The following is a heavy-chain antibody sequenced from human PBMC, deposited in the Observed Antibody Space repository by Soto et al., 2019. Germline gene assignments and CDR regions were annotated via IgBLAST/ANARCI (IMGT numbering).Heavy chain of an antibody. V-gene: IGHV1-3*01. Sequence: ASVKVSCKASGYTFTSYAMHWVRQAPGQRLAWMGWINAGNGNTKYSQKFQGRATITRDTSASTAYMELSSLRFEDTAVYYCASKEVSAHYYYGMDIWGQGTTVTVSS. J-gene: IGHJ6*02. CDR2: INAGNGNT. CDR3: ASKEVSAHYYYGMDI. D-gene: IGHD2-15*01. CDR1: GYTFTSYA.